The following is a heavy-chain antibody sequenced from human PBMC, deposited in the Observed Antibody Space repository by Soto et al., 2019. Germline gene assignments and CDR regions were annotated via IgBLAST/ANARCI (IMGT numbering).Heavy chain of an antibody. V-gene: IGHV4-59*11. J-gene: IGHJ3*01. CDR3: ARRRSTPTFFDV. CDR1: GGSISSHY. CDR2: IYYSGST. Sequence: NPSETLSLTCTVSGGSISSHYWSWVRQSPGKGLEWIGYIYYSGSTNYNPSLKSRVTISVDTSKNQFSLKLSSVTAADTAVYYCARRRSTPTFFDVWGQGTMVTVSS. D-gene: IGHD1-26*01.